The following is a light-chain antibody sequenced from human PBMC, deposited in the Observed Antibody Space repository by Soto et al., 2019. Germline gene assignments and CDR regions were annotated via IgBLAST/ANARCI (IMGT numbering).Light chain of an antibody. J-gene: IGKJ1*01. Sequence: EIVMTQSPVTLSVSPGERVTLFCRANQTVCTSLAWSQQKPGQAPRLLIYGSSSRATGSPARFSGSGSGTEFTLTIISLQSEDFGTYYCHQYKNWRTFGRGTSLEIK. CDR1: QTVCTS. V-gene: IGKV3D-15*01. CDR2: GSS. CDR3: HQYKNWRT.